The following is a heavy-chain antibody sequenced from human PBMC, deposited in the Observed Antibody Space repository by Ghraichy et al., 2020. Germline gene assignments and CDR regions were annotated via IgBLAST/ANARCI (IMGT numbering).Heavy chain of an antibody. V-gene: IGHV3-21*01. D-gene: IGHD3-22*01. CDR2: ISSSSSYI. CDR1: RFTFSSYS. CDR3: AVYDSSGYYLSY. Sequence: GSLRLSCAASRFTFSSYSMNWVRQAPGKGLEWVSSISSSSSYIYYADSVKGRFTISRDNAKNSLYLQMNSLRAEDTAVYYCAVYDSSGYYLSYWGQGTLVTVSS. J-gene: IGHJ4*02.